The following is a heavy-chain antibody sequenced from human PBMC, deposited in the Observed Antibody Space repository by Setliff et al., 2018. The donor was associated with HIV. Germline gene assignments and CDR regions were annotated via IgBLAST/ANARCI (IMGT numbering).Heavy chain of an antibody. Sequence: KPSETLSLTCTLSGGSVSSSGYYWRWLRQPPGQGPEWIGSVYYTGSTYYSLSLNSRVTISVDTSKNQFSLKLSSVTAADTAVYYCARGGYIAARFYYFDYWGQGLLVTVSS. CDR2: VYYTGST. D-gene: IGHD6-6*01. V-gene: IGHV4-39*07. J-gene: IGHJ4*02. CDR1: GGSVSSSGYY. CDR3: ARGGYIAARFYYFDY.